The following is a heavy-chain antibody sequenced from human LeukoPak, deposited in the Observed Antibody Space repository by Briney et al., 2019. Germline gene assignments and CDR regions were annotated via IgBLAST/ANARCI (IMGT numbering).Heavy chain of an antibody. J-gene: IGHJ4*02. Sequence: PGRSLRLSCAASGFTFGSYGMHWVRQAPGKGLEWVAVIWYDGSNKYYADSVKGRFTISRDNSKNTLYLQMNSLRAEDTAVYYCARDRAYYYDSSGYAPTFDYWGQGTLVTVSS. CDR2: IWYDGSNK. V-gene: IGHV3-33*01. CDR3: ARDRAYYYDSSGYAPTFDY. CDR1: GFTFGSYG. D-gene: IGHD3-22*01.